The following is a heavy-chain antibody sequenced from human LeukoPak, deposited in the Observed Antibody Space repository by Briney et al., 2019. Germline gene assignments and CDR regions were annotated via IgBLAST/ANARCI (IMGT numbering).Heavy chain of an antibody. CDR3: ASPMTTVTFRPNRAEYFQH. J-gene: IGHJ1*01. D-gene: IGHD4-17*01. CDR2: IYYSGST. Sequence: SETLSLTCTVSGGSISSYYWSWIRQPPGKGLEWIGYIYYSGSTNYNPSLKSRVTVSVDTSKNQFSLKLSSVTAADTAVYYCASPMTTVTFRPNRAEYFQHWGQGTLVTVSS. V-gene: IGHV4-59*01. CDR1: GGSISSYY.